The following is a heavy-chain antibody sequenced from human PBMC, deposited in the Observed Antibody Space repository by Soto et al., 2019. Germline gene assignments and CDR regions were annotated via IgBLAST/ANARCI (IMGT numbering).Heavy chain of an antibody. CDR2: MYTRGSA. Sequence: SETLSLTCRVSGCPITKSFWSWIRQPVGKGLEWIGRMYTRGSADYNPSLKSRVTMSLDSSKNQFSLKVRSVTAADTAVYYCATSAIMGLEVAGHFDNWGQGTLVTVSS. J-gene: IGHJ4*01. CDR3: ATSAIMGLEVAGHFDN. D-gene: IGHD3-16*01. V-gene: IGHV4-4*07. CDR1: GCPITKSF.